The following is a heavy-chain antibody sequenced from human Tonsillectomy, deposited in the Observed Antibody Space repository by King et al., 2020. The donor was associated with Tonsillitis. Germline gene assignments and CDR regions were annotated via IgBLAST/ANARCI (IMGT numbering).Heavy chain of an antibody. V-gene: IGHV3-21*01. CDR2: ISSCSTYI. CDR1: GFTFSTYS. CDR3: ARDLGATGTTDLYYYFYYGMDV. Sequence: VQLVESGGGLVKPGGSLRLSCAASGFTFSTYSMNWVRQAPGKGLEWVSSISSCSTYIYYADSVKARFTISRANAKNSLYLQMNRLRAKDTAVYYCARDLGATGTTDLYYYFYYGMDVWGQGTTVTVSS. D-gene: IGHD1-7*01. J-gene: IGHJ6*02.